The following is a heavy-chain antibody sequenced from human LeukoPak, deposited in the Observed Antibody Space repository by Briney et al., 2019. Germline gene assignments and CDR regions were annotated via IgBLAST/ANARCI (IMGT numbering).Heavy chain of an antibody. CDR2: INSDGSST. V-gene: IGHV3-74*01. Sequence: GGSLRLSCAASGFTFSSYWMHWVRQAPGKGLVWVSRINSDGSSTSYADSVKGRFTISRDNSKNMLYLQMNSLRAEDTAVYYCAKLCGDTAMGNDYWGQGTLVTVSS. D-gene: IGHD5-18*01. J-gene: IGHJ4*02. CDR1: GFTFSSYW. CDR3: AKLCGDTAMGNDY.